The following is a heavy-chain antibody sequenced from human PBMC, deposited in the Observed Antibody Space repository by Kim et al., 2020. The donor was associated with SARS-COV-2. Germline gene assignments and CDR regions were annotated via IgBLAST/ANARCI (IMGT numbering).Heavy chain of an antibody. Sequence: SETLSLTCTVSGGSISSYYWSWIRQPPGKGLEWIGYIYYSGSTNYNPSLKSRVTISVDTSKNQFPLKLSSVTAADTAVYYCARGYYSTLTFDYWGQGTLVTVSS. CDR1: GGSISSYY. CDR3: ARGYYSTLTFDY. CDR2: IYYSGST. V-gene: IGHV4-59*01. D-gene: IGHD1-26*01. J-gene: IGHJ4*02.